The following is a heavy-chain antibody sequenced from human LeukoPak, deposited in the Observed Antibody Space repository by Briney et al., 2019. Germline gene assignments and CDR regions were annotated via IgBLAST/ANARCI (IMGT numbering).Heavy chain of an antibody. D-gene: IGHD1-26*01. V-gene: IGHV3-30*02. CDR3: AKDHRRLTIVGATTHFDY. CDR1: GFTFSSYG. CDR2: IRYDGSNK. J-gene: IGHJ4*02. Sequence: GGSLRLSCAASGFTFSSYGMHWVRQAPGKGLEWVAFIRYDGSNKYYADSVKGRFTISRDNSKNTLYLQMNSLRAEDTAVYCCAKDHRRLTIVGATTHFDYWGQGTLVTVSS.